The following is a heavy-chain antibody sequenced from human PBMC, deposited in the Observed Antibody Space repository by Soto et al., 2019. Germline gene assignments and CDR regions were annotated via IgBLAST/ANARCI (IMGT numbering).Heavy chain of an antibody. CDR3: ARGPYDAFDI. J-gene: IGHJ3*02. Sequence: SETLSLTCTVSGGSISRYYWSWIRQPPGKGLEWIGYIYYSGTTNLNSSLKSRVTMSVDTSKIQFSLRLRSVTAADTALYYCARGPYDAFDIWGQGTMVTVSS. CDR1: GGSISRYY. V-gene: IGHV4-59*01. CDR2: IYYSGTT.